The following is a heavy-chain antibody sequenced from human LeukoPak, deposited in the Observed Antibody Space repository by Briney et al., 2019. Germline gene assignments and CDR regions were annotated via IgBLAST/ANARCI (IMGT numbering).Heavy chain of an antibody. CDR1: GYVFINYY. V-gene: IGHV1-2*02. J-gene: IGHJ4*02. CDR2: INPKSGAT. Sequence: GASVKVSCKTSGYVFINYYIHWVRLAPGQGLQWMGWINPKSGATNYAQSFQGRVALTTDTSISTAYMELSRLRSDDTAVYYCARGPAFVVVTAEQYYFDYWGQGTLVTVSS. D-gene: IGHD2-21*02. CDR3: ARGPAFVVVTAEQYYFDY.